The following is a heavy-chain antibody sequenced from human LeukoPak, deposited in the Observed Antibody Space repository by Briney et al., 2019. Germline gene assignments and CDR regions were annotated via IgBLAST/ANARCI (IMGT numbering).Heavy chain of an antibody. CDR2: ISGSGGST. V-gene: IGHV3-23*01. J-gene: IGHJ4*02. D-gene: IGHD4-17*01. CDR1: GFTFSSYA. Sequence: PGGSLRLSCAASGFTFSSYAMHWVRQAPGKGLEWVSAISGSGGSTYYADSVKGRFTISRDNSKNTLYLQMNSLRAEDTAVYYCAKGPPDYGDYVDYFDYWGQGTLVTVSS. CDR3: AKGPPDYGDYVDYFDY.